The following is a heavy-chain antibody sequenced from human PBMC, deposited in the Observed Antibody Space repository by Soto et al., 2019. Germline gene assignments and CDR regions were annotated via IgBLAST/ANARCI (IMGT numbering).Heavy chain of an antibody. V-gene: IGHV1-69*06. J-gene: IGHJ1*01. D-gene: IGHD2-21*01. Sequence: QVQLVQSGAEVKLPGSSVKVSCKAPGSTFSTFAFHWVRQAPGQGLESMGEIIPLFGKANYAQKFQGRVTFSADRSTTTVFMEVNRLKSDDTAVYYCVRRSINLPDYFQTWGQGTVVTVSS. CDR1: GSTFSTFA. CDR2: IIPLFGKA. CDR3: VRRSINLPDYFQT.